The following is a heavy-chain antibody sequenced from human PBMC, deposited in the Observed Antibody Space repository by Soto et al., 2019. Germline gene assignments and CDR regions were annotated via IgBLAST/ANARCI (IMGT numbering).Heavy chain of an antibody. Sequence: ASVKVSCKASGYTFISYGVSWVRQAPGQGLEWMGWISAYNGNTNYAQKFQGRVTITRDTSASTAYMELSSLRSEDTAVYYCARTTYDFWSGYPNNWFDPWGQGTLVTVSS. D-gene: IGHD3-3*01. V-gene: IGHV1-18*01. CDR2: ISAYNGNT. CDR1: GYTFISYG. CDR3: ARTTYDFWSGYPNNWFDP. J-gene: IGHJ5*02.